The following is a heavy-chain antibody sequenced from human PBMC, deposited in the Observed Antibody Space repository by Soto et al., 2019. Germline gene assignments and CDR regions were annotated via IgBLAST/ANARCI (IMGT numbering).Heavy chain of an antibody. J-gene: IGHJ4*02. V-gene: IGHV3-73*01. CDR3: TSSIVVGYFDY. CDR2: IRSKTDNYAT. CDR1: GFTFSGSP. D-gene: IGHD2-21*01. Sequence: GGSLRLSCAASGFTFSGSPMHWVRQASGKGLEWVGRIRSKTDNYATAYASSLRGRFTTSRDDSKNTAYLQMNSLKTEDTAVYYCTSSIVVGYFDYWGQGTLVTVSS.